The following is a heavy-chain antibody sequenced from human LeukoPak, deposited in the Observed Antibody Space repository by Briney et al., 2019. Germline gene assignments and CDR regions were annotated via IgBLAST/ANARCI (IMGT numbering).Heavy chain of an antibody. V-gene: IGHV3-53*01. Sequence: GGSLRLSCAASGFTVSSNYMSWVRQAPGKGLEWVSVIYSGGNTYYADSVKGRFTISRDNSKNTLYLQMNSLRAEDTAVYYCATSIAAAGPLDYWGQGTLVTVSS. CDR1: GFTVSSNY. CDR3: ATSIAAAGPLDY. CDR2: IYSGGNT. D-gene: IGHD6-13*01. J-gene: IGHJ4*02.